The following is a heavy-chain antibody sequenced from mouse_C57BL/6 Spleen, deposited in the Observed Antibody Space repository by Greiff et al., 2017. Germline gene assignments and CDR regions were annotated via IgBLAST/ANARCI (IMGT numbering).Heavy chain of an antibody. D-gene: IGHD2-2*01. J-gene: IGHJ1*03. V-gene: IGHV1-55*01. CDR1: GYTFTSYW. CDR2: IYPGSGST. CDR3: ARYGYDVGYFDV. Sequence: QVQLQQPGAELVKPGASVKMSCKASGYTFTSYWITWVKQRPGQGLEWIGDIYPGSGSTNYNEKFKSKATLTVDTSSSTAYMQLSSLTSEDSAVYYCARYGYDVGYFDVWGTGTTVTVSS.